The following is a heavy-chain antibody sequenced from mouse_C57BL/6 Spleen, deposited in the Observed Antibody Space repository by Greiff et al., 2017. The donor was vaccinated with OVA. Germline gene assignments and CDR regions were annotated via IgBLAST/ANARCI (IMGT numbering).Heavy chain of an antibody. CDR2: IDPETGGT. Sequence: QVQLQQSGAELVRPGASVTLSCKASGYTFTDYEMHWVKQTPVHGLEWIGAIDPETGGTAYNQKFKGKAILTADKSSSTAYMELRSLTSEDSAVYYCTSSGYDYDRGAWFAYWGQGTLVTVSA. J-gene: IGHJ3*01. D-gene: IGHD2-4*01. V-gene: IGHV1-15*01. CDR3: TSSGYDYDRGAWFAY. CDR1: GYTFTDYE.